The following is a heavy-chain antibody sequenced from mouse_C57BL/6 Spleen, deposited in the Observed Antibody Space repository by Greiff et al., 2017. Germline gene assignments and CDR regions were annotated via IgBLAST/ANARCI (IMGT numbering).Heavy chain of an antibody. CDR2: FHPYNDDT. V-gene: IGHV1-47*01. Sequence: VQLQQPGAELVKPGASVKMSCKASGYTFTTYPIEWMKQNHGKSLEWIGNFHPYNDDTKYNEKFKGKATLTVDKSSSTVYLELSRLTSDDSAVYYCARPYDYDGGFAYWGQGTLVTVSA. D-gene: IGHD2-4*01. CDR1: GYTFTTYP. CDR3: ARPYDYDGGFAY. J-gene: IGHJ3*01.